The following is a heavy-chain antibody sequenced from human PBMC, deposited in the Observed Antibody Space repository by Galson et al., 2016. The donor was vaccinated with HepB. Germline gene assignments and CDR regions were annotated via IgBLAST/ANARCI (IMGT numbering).Heavy chain of an antibody. Sequence: GYTFTGYYIHWMRQAPGQGLEWMGWINPNSGGTNYAQKFQGWVTMTRDTSISTAYMELRRLRSDDTAVYHCARDPEEGYFDLWGRGTLVTVSS. CDR3: ARDPEEGYFDL. J-gene: IGHJ2*01. V-gene: IGHV1-2*04. CDR2: INPNSGGT. D-gene: IGHD1-14*01. CDR1: GYTFTGYY.